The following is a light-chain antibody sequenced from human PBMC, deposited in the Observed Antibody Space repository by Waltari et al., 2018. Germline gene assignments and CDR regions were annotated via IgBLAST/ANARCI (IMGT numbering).Light chain of an antibody. CDR2: AAS. Sequence: DIQMTQSPSSVSASVGDRVTIICRASQGLSSWLAWYQQKPGKAPKILIYAASSLQSGVPSRFSGSASGTDFTLTISSLQPEDFATYYCQQTNSFLGITFGGGTKVEIK. J-gene: IGKJ4*01. CDR1: QGLSSW. V-gene: IGKV1D-12*01. CDR3: QQTNSFLGIT.